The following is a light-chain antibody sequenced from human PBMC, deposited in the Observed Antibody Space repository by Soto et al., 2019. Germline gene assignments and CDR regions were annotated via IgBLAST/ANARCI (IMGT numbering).Light chain of an antibody. Sequence: DIVLTQFPGTLSLSPGERATLSCRASQSLTRNYLAWYQQKVGQAPRLLIYGANTRAAGIPDRFSGSGSGTDFTLTISRLEPEDFAVYYCQQYTKSPLTFSGGTKVDIK. CDR1: QSLTRNY. J-gene: IGKJ4*01. CDR2: GAN. CDR3: QQYTKSPLT. V-gene: IGKV3-20*01.